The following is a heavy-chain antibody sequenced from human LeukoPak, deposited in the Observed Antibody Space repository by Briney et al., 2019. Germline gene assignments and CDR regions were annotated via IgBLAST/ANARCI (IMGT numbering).Heavy chain of an antibody. J-gene: IGHJ4*02. Sequence: SETLSLTCTVSGYSISSGYYWGWIRQPPGKGLEWIGSIYHSGSTYYNPSLKSRVTISVDTSKNQFSLKLSSVTAADTAVYYCARDRLQLTRPIDYWGQGTLVTVSS. V-gene: IGHV4-38-2*02. D-gene: IGHD2-2*01. CDR3: ARDRLQLTRPIDY. CDR2: IYHSGST. CDR1: GYSISSGYY.